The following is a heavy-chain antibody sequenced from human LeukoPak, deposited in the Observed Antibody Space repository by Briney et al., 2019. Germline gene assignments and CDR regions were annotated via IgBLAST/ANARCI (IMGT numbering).Heavy chain of an antibody. D-gene: IGHD3-10*01. J-gene: IGHJ4*02. CDR1: SGSISSYY. CDR2: VYYSGSA. Sequence: SSETLTLTCTVSSGSISSYYWSWIRQPPGKGLEWIGYVYYSGSANYNPSLKSRVTISVDTSKNQFSLKLSSVTAADTAVYYCARHEKLGQFDYWGQGTLVPSPQ. CDR3: ARHEKLGQFDY. V-gene: IGHV4-59*08.